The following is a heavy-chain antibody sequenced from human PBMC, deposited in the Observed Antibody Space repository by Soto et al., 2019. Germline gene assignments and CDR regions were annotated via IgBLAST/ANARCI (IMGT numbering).Heavy chain of an antibody. J-gene: IGHJ3*02. CDR2: IYYSGST. CDR3: ARALRRPRGAFDI. Sequence: SETLSLTCTVSGGSISSGDYYWSWIRQPPGKGLEWIGYIYYSGSTYYNPSLKSRVTISVDKSKNQFSLKQSSVTAADTAVYYCARALRRPRGAFDIWGQGTMVTVSS. V-gene: IGHV4-30-4*01. CDR1: GGSISSGDYY.